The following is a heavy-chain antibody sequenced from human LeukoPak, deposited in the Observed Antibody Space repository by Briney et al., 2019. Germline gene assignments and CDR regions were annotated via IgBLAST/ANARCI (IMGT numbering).Heavy chain of an antibody. CDR1: GFSLSTNGVG. Sequence: SGPTLVKPTQTLTLTCTFSGFSLSTNGVGVGWIRQPPGKALEWLAVIYWDDDKRYSASLKSQLTITKDTSKNQVVLTMTNMDPVDTATYYCAHKKRDCGGGSCYSWFDHWGQGTLVTVSS. CDR2: IYWDDDK. CDR3: AHKKRDCGGGSCYSWFDH. J-gene: IGHJ5*02. V-gene: IGHV2-5*02. D-gene: IGHD2-15*01.